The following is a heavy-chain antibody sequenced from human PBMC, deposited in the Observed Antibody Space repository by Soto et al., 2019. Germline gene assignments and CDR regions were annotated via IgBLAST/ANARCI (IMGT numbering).Heavy chain of an antibody. V-gene: IGHV4-31*03. Sequence: QVQLQESGPGLVKPSQTLSLTCTVSGGSISSGDYYWSWIRQHPGKGLEWIGYIYNSGSTYYNPSLKSRVYISVDTSKNQFSLKLRSMTAADTAVYYCAREHDYANDCWGQGTLVTVSS. D-gene: IGHD4-17*01. CDR2: IYNSGST. J-gene: IGHJ4*02. CDR1: GGSISSGDYY. CDR3: AREHDYANDC.